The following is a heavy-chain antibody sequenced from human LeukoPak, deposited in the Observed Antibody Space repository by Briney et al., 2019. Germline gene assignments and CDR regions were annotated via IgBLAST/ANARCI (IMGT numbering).Heavy chain of an antibody. V-gene: IGHV3-23*01. Sequence: GGSLRLSCAASGFTFSSYAMSWVRQAPVKGLEWVSAISGSGGSTYYADSVKGRFTISRDNSKNTLYLQMNSLRAEDTAVYYCASRSGYYDSSGYYYPHFDYWGQGTLVTVSS. CDR2: ISGSGGST. CDR1: GFTFSSYA. CDR3: ASRSGYYDSSGYYYPHFDY. D-gene: IGHD3-22*01. J-gene: IGHJ4*02.